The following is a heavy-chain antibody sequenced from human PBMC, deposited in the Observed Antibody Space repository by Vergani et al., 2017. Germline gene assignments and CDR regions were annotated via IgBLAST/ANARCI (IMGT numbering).Heavy chain of an antibody. CDR2: INPSGGST. J-gene: IGHJ4*02. CDR3: ARGISKYSGYDYGGGY. Sequence: QVQLVQSGAEVKKPGASVKVSCKASGYTFTSYYMHWVRQAPGQGLEWMGIINPSGGSTSYAQKFQGRVTMTRDTSTSTVYMELSSLRSEDTAVYYCARGISKYSGYDYGGGYWGQGTLVTVSS. V-gene: IGHV1-46*01. D-gene: IGHD5-12*01. CDR1: GYTFTSYY.